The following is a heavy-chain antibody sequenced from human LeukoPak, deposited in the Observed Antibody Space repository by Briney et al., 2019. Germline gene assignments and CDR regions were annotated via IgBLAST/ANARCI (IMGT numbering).Heavy chain of an antibody. V-gene: IGHV3-23*01. J-gene: IGHJ6*02. CDR1: GFTFSSYT. D-gene: IGHD5-18*01. CDR2: ISGSGGST. CDR3: ARDRSESDGWYGYGV. Sequence: PGGSLRLSRAASGFTFSSYTMNWVCEAPGKGLEWGSGISGSGGSTKYTDSVKGRFTISRDKSKNTPYLQMNSPRAEDTAVYYCARDRSESDGWYGYGVWGLGATVTVSS.